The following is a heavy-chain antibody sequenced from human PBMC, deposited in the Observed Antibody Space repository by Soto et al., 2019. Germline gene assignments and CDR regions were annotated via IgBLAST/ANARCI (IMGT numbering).Heavy chain of an antibody. V-gene: IGHV3-11*01. CDR3: ARNADWFDF. CDR2: ISHTGTNM. CDR1: GFSFGDRY. Sequence: PGGSLRLSCAASGFSFGDRYMSWLRQAPGKGLEWVSYISHTGTNMYYADSVRGRFTISRDNAKNSLYLQMNSLRAEDTAVYYCARNADWFDFWGQGTPVTVSS. J-gene: IGHJ5*01.